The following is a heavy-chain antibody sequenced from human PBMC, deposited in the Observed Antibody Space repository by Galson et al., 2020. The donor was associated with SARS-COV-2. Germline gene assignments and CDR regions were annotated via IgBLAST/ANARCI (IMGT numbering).Heavy chain of an antibody. Sequence: ASVKVSCKASGYTFNNYDINWVRQATGQGLEWMGWVNPNSGNTGYAQKFQGRGNLTRNTSINTASMGLSYLTSDDTAVYYCTRGAGYFDSGGYSSDYWGQGTLVTVSS. CDR3: TRGAGYFDSGGYSSDY. CDR1: GYTFNNYD. V-gene: IGHV1-8*02. D-gene: IGHD3-22*01. CDR2: VNPNSGNT. J-gene: IGHJ4*02.